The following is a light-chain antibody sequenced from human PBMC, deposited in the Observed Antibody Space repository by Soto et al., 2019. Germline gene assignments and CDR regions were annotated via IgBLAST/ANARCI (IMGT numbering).Light chain of an antibody. CDR2: DAS. Sequence: DIQMTQSPSTLSASVGDRVTITCRASQSISSWLAWYQQKPGKAPKLLIYDASYLERGVPSRFSRSGSGTEFTLTISDLQPDDLATYYCQQYNSFWTFGQGTKVE. CDR1: QSISSW. CDR3: QQYNSFWT. V-gene: IGKV1-5*01. J-gene: IGKJ1*01.